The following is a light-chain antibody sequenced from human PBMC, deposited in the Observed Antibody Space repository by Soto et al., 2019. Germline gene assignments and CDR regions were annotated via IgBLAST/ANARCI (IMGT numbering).Light chain of an antibody. CDR1: RNISFW. V-gene: IGKV1-5*03. CDR2: RAS. J-gene: IGKJ1*01. Sequence: DIQMTPSPSTLSASVGDRVTITCRASRNISFWLAWYQQKSGKAPKVLMHRASNLENGVPSRFSGSGSGTEFTLTISSLQPEDYATYFCQEYGTSFTWTFGQGTKVDIK. CDR3: QEYGTSFTWT.